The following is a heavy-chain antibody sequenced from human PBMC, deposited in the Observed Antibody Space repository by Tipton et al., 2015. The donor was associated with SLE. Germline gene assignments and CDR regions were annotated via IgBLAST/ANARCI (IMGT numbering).Heavy chain of an antibody. D-gene: IGHD6-19*01. CDR3: ARDRSGSGWDEGAFES. V-gene: IGHV4-4*08. Sequence: TLSLTCTVSGVSISSYYWSWIREPPGKGLGWIGYIYTSGSTNYNPSLKSRVTISGDTSKNQFSLKLSSVTAADTAIYYCARDRSGSGWDEGAFESWGQGTMVTVSA. CDR1: GVSISSYY. CDR2: IYTSGST. J-gene: IGHJ3*02.